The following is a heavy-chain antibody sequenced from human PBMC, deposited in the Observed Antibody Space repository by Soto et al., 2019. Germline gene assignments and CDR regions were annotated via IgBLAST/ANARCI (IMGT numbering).Heavy chain of an antibody. CDR2: IIPIFGTA. Sequence: ASVKVSCKASGGTFSSYAISWVRQAPGQGLEWMGGIIPIFGTANYAQKFQGRVTITADKSTSTAYMELSSLRSEGTAVYYCAREPYYYDSSGYSYAFDIWGQGTMVTVSS. CDR3: AREPYYYDSSGYSYAFDI. D-gene: IGHD3-22*01. J-gene: IGHJ3*02. V-gene: IGHV1-69*06. CDR1: GGTFSSYA.